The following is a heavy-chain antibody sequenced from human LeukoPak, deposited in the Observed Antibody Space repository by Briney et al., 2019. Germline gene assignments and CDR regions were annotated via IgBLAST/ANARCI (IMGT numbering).Heavy chain of an antibody. V-gene: IGHV3-23*01. Sequence: GGSLRLSCVASGFTYSSYAMSWVRQAPGKGLEWVSAISGSGGSTYYADSVKGRFTISRDNSKNTLYLQMNSLRAEDTAVYYCAKTHITMIVVVTPPDYWGQGTLVTVSS. CDR2: ISGSGGST. D-gene: IGHD3-22*01. CDR1: GFTYSSYA. CDR3: AKTHITMIVVVTPPDY. J-gene: IGHJ4*02.